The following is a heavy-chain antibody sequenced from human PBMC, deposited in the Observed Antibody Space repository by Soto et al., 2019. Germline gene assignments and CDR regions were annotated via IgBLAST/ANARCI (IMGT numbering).Heavy chain of an antibody. V-gene: IGHV1-69*02. J-gene: IGHJ4*02. Sequence: QVQLVQSGAEVKKPGSSVKVSCKASGGTFSSYTISWVRQAPGQGLEWMGRIIPILGIANYAQKFQGRVTITADKSTSTAYMELSSLRSEDTAVYYCEIMRDRGSDGVSYFDYWGQGTLVTVSS. CDR2: IIPILGIA. CDR3: EIMRDRGSDGVSYFDY. D-gene: IGHD2-8*01. CDR1: GGTFSSYT.